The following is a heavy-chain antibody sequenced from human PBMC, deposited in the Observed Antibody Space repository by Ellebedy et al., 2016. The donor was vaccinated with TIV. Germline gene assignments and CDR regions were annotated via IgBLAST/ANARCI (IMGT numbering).Heavy chain of an antibody. CDR1: GYTFTSYY. CDR2: INPNSGGT. D-gene: IGHD3-16*01. CDR3: AREGDLPRGNWFDP. Sequence: ASVKVSCXASGYTFTSYYMHWVRQAPGQGLEWMGRINPNSGGTNYAQKFQGRVTMTRDTSISTAYMELSRVRSDDTAMYYCAREGDLPRGNWFDPWGQGTLVTVSS. V-gene: IGHV1-2*06. J-gene: IGHJ5*02.